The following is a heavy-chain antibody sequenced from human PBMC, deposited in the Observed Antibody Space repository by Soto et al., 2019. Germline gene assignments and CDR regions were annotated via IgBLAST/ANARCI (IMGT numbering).Heavy chain of an antibody. CDR1: GFTFTRYS. CDR2: ISSTTNYI. V-gene: IGHV3-21*06. J-gene: IGHJ4*02. CDR3: ARESEDLTSNFDY. Sequence: PXVSLPLSCAASGFTFTRYSMNWVRQAPGKGLEWVSSISSTTNYIYYGDSMKGRFTISRDNAKNSLYLEMNSLRAEDTAVYYCARESEDLTSNFDYWGQGTLVTVSS.